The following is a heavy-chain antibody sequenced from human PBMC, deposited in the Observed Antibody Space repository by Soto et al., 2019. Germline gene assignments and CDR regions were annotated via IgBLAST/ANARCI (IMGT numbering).Heavy chain of an antibody. J-gene: IGHJ4*02. CDR3: AATSGYYGPIDY. CDR1: GFTFTSSA. D-gene: IGHD3-22*01. V-gene: IGHV1-58*01. Sequence: SVNVSCKASGFTFTSSAVQWVRQARGQRLEWIGWIVVGSGNTNYAQKFQERVTITRDMSTSTAYMELSSLRSEDTAVYYCAATSGYYGPIDYWGQGTLVTVSS. CDR2: IVVGSGNT.